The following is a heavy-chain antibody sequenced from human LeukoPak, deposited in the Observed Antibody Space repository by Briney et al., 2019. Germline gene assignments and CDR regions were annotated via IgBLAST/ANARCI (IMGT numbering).Heavy chain of an antibody. CDR1: GGSISSGGYS. CDR3: ARVIAVAGAIDY. Sequence: PSETLSLTCAVSGGSISSGGYSWSWIRQPPGKGLEWIGYIYHSGSTYYNPSLKSRATISVDRSKNQFSLKLSSVTAADTAVYYCARVIAVAGAIDYWGQGTLVTVSS. CDR2: IYHSGST. V-gene: IGHV4-30-2*01. D-gene: IGHD6-19*01. J-gene: IGHJ4*02.